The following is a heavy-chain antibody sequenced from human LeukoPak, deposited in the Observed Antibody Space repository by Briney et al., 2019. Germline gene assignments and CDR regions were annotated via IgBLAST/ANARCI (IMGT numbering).Heavy chain of an antibody. J-gene: IGHJ5*02. V-gene: IGHV4-59*08. CDR1: GGSISSYY. Sequence: SETLSLTCTVSGGSISSYYRSWIRQPPGKGLEWIGYIYYSGSTNYNPSLKSRVTISVDTSKNQLSLKLSSVTAADTAVYYCARLRNWFDPWGQGTLVTVSS. CDR2: IYYSGST. D-gene: IGHD3-3*01. CDR3: ARLRNWFDP.